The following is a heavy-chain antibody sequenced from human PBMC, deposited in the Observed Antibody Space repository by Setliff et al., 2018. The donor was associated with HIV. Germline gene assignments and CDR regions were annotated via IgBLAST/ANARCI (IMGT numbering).Heavy chain of an antibody. J-gene: IGHJ4*02. D-gene: IGHD3-10*01. CDR2: IYYSGST. Sequence: WVRQAPGKGPEGIGSIYYSGSTHYKSSLKSRVTISEDTSKNQVSLRLSSVTAADTAVYYCASGGGPDTNFDSWGRGTLVTVSS. CDR3: ASGGGPDTNFDS. V-gene: IGHV4-39*07.